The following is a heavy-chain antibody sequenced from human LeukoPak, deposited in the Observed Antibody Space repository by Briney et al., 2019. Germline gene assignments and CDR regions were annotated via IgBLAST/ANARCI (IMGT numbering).Heavy chain of an antibody. CDR3: ARAGGSSAAGRPRRYWFDP. J-gene: IGHJ5*02. D-gene: IGHD6-13*01. CDR1: GYTFTSYD. Sequence: GASVKVSCKASGYTFTSYDINWVRQATGQGLEWMGWMNPNSGNTGYAQKFQGRVTMTRNTSISTAYMELSSLRSEDTAVYYCARAGGSSAAGRPRRYWFDPWGQGTLVTVSS. CDR2: MNPNSGNT. V-gene: IGHV1-8*01.